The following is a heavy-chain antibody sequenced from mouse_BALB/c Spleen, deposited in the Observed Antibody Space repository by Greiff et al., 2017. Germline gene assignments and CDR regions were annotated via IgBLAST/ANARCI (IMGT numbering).Heavy chain of an antibody. CDR1: GFSLTSYG. D-gene: IGHD3-3*01. V-gene: IGHV2-2*02. Sequence: QVQLQQSGPGLVQPSQSLSITCTVSGFSLTSYGVHWVRQSPGKGLEWLGVIWSGGSTDYNAAFISRLSISKDNSKSQVFFKMNSLQANDTAIYYCARNGGGRDGYYYAMDYWGQGTSVTVSS. CDR2: IWSGGST. CDR3: ARNGGGRDGYYYAMDY. J-gene: IGHJ4*01.